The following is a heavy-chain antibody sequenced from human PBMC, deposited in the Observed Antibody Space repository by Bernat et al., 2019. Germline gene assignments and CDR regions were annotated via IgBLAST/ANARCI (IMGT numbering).Heavy chain of an antibody. D-gene: IGHD3-22*01. CDR2: FSGSGGST. CDR1: GFTFSSYA. CDR3: AKAPGRGVSSGLSH. Sequence: EVQLLESGGGLVQPGGSLRLSCAASGFTFSSYAMSWVRQAPGKGLEWVSAFSGSGGSTYYADSVKGRFTISRDNSKNTLYLQMNSLRAEDTAVYYCAKAPGRGVSSGLSHWGQGTLVTVSS. V-gene: IGHV3-23*01. J-gene: IGHJ4*02.